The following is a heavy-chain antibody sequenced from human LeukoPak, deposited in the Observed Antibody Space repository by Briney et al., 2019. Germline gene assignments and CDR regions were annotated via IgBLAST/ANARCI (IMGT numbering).Heavy chain of an antibody. V-gene: IGHV2-26*01. CDR3: ARMLTRGGFDI. CDR2: IFSNDEK. J-gene: IGHJ3*02. Sequence: SGPTLVKPTQTLTLTCTFSGFSLSNGRMGVSWIRQPPGKALEWLAHIFSNDEKAYSTSLKSRLTISKDTSKSQVVLTMTNMDPVDTATYYCARMLTRGGFDIWGQGTMVTVS. D-gene: IGHD3-10*01. CDR1: GFSLSNGRMG.